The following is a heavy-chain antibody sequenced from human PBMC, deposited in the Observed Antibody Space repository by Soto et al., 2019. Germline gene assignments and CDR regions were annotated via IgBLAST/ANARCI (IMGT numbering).Heavy chain of an antibody. V-gene: IGHV4-39*02. CDR3: TGEEGGPAEHRPLDY. Sequence: PSETLSLTCTVSGGSIRSSTYYWGWIRQPPGKGLEWIGSIYYSGSTHNTPSLKSRVTMSVDTYTNQFSLKLNSVTAADGAVFFWTGEEGGPAEHRPLDYWGQGTLVTVSS. CDR1: GGSIRSSTYY. J-gene: IGHJ4*02. D-gene: IGHD2-2*01. CDR2: IYYSGST.